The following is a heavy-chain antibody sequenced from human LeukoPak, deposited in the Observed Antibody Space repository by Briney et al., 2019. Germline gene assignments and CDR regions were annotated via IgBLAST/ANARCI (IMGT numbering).Heavy chain of an antibody. CDR3: VQEARRDGYKLAPVAEH. CDR1: GFTFRNHA. J-gene: IGHJ1*01. Sequence: GGSLRLSCAASGFTFRNHAMSWVRQAPGKGLEWVSAISETSRKTYYADSVKGRFTISRDNSKNTLYLQMNGLRDEDTAVYYCVQEARRDGYKLAPVAEHWGQGTLVTVSS. D-gene: IGHD5-24*01. CDR2: ISETSRKT. V-gene: IGHV3-23*01.